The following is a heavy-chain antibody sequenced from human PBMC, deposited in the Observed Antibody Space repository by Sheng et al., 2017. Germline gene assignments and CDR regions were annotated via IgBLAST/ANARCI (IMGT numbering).Heavy chain of an antibody. CDR2: IIPILGIA. D-gene: IGHD3-9*01. Sequence: QVQLVQSGAEVKKPGSSVKVSCKASGGTFSSYAISWVRQAPGQGLEWMGGIIPILGIANYAQKFQGRVTITADKSTSTAYMELSSLRSEDTAVYYCARASPYYDILTGYPEGYFDYWGQGTLVTVSS. CDR1: GGTFSSYA. V-gene: IGHV1-69*04. CDR3: ARASPYYDILTGYPEGYFDY. J-gene: IGHJ4*02.